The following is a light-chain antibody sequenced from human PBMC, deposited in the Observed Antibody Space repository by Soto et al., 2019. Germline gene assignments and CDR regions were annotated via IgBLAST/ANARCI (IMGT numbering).Light chain of an antibody. Sequence: HSVLTQPPSASGTPGQMVTISCSGSSSNIGSKTVNWYQQLPGTAPKLLIYSNNHRPSGVPDRFSGSKSGTSASLAISGLQSEDESDYYCAAWDDSLNGVVFGGGTKVTVL. V-gene: IGLV1-44*01. CDR3: AAWDDSLNGVV. J-gene: IGLJ2*01. CDR1: SSNIGSKT. CDR2: SNN.